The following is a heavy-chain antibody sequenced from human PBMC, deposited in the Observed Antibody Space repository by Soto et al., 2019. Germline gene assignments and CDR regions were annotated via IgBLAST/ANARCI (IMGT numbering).Heavy chain of an antibody. CDR1: GFSLSTTGMR. CDR3: ARSAYSSSTGGYYYGMDV. V-gene: IGHV2-70*04. CDR2: IDWDDDK. J-gene: IGHJ6*02. Sequence: SGPTLVNPTQTPTLTCSFSGFSLSTTGMRVSWIRQPPGKALEWLARIDWDDDKFYSPSLKTRLTLSKDTSKNQVVLTMTNMDPVDTATYYCARSAYSSSTGGYYYGMDVWGQGTTVTVSS. D-gene: IGHD6-6*01.